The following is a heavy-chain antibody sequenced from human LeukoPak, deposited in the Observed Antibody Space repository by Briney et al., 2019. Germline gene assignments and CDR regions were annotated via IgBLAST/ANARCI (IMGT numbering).Heavy chain of an antibody. V-gene: IGHV3-53*01. J-gene: IGHJ6*02. CDR3: ARDKWVATLYYGMDV. Sequence: GGSLRLSCAASGFAFATYAMSWVRQAPGKGLEWVSVIYSGGSTYYADSVKGRFTISRDNSKNTLYLQMNSLRAEDTAVYYCARDKWVATLYYGMDVWGQGTTVTVSS. CDR1: GFAFATYA. D-gene: IGHD5-12*01. CDR2: IYSGGST.